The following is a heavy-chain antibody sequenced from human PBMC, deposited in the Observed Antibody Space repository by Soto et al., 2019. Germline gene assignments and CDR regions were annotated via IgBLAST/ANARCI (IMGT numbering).Heavy chain of an antibody. V-gene: IGHV4-39*01. D-gene: IGHD3-22*01. CDR3: ARHQPSVVNQAYYEGWGPGSLGSV. J-gene: IGHJ6*01. CDR2: IYYSGST. CDR1: GGSISSRSYY. Sequence: PETLSLTRTVPGGSISSRSYYCGWIRQPPWKGLEWIGSIYYSGSTYNNPSLRSRVSMSIDTSKDQFSLKLKSVTAADTALYFCARHQPSVVNQAYYEGWGPGSLGSVW.